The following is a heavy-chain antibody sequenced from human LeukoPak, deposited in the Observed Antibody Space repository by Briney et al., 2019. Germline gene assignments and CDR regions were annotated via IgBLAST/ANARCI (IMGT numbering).Heavy chain of an antibody. D-gene: IGHD3-10*01. J-gene: IGHJ4*02. CDR2: VSHDGSKK. CDR1: AFAFSSYA. V-gene: IGHV3-30-3*01. CDR3: AKDWKFYYVSGSFFPDN. Sequence: PGGSLRLSCAASAFAFSSYAVHWLRQAPDKGLECVAVVSHDGSKKYYADFVKGRFTISRDNSKNTLYLHMNSLIPEDTAVYFCAKDWKFYYVSGSFFPDNWGQGTLVTVSS.